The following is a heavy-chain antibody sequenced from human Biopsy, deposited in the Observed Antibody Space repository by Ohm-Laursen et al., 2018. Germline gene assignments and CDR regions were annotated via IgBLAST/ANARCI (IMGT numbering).Heavy chain of an antibody. Sequence: PGTLSLTCTVSGGSIDTQSWIRQPAGKGLEWIGRVDIRGHADYSSSLRSRVTMSADASKNQFSLKLTSVTAADTAVYFCARVKGEWPEYEFDKWGQGILVTVSS. CDR1: GGSIDTQS. D-gene: IGHD3-16*01. CDR3: ARVKGEWPEYEFDK. J-gene: IGHJ4*02. CDR2: VDIRGHA. V-gene: IGHV4-4*07.